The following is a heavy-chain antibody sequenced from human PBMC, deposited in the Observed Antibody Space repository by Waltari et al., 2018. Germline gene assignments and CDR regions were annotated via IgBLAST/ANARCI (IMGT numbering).Heavy chain of an antibody. Sequence: EVQLVESGGGLVQPGGSLGLSCVTSGFTFSSYWMHWVRQVPGKGLGWVSRMNSDGSTTSYADSVKGRFTISRDNAKNTLYLQMNSLRADDTSVYYCARAQLTMARNLDLWGRGTLVTVSS. CDR1: GFTFSSYW. CDR3: ARAQLTMARNLDL. CDR2: MNSDGSTT. D-gene: IGHD3-10*01. V-gene: IGHV3-74*01. J-gene: IGHJ2*01.